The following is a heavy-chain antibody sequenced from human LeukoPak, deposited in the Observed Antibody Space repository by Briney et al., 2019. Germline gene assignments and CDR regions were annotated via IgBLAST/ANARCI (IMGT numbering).Heavy chain of an antibody. Sequence: ASVKVSCKASGYTFTSYAMHWVRQAPGQRLEWMGWINAGNGNTKYSQKFQGRVTITRDTSAGTAYMELSSLRSEDTAVYYCARTTRQYYYGSGSYYQRQGDWFDPWGQGTLVTVSS. D-gene: IGHD3-10*01. CDR1: GYTFTSYA. CDR2: INAGNGNT. J-gene: IGHJ5*02. CDR3: ARTTRQYYYGSGSYYQRQGDWFDP. V-gene: IGHV1-3*01.